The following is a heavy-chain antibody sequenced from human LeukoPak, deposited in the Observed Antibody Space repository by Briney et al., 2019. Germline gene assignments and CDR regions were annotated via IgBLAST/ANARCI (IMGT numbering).Heavy chain of an antibody. CDR3: ARDYGDDGAYYYYGMDV. Sequence: ASVKVSCKSSGYTFTSYGISWVRQAPGQGLEWMGWISAYNGDTNYAQKLQGRVTMTTDTSTSTAYMELRSLRSDDTAVYYCARDYGDDGAYYYYGMDVWGQGTTVAVSS. V-gene: IGHV1-18*01. J-gene: IGHJ6*02. CDR1: GYTFTSYG. CDR2: ISAYNGDT. D-gene: IGHD4-17*01.